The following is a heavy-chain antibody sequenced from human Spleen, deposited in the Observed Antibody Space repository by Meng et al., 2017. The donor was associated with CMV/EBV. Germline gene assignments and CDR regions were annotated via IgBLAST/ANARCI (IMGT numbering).Heavy chain of an antibody. Sequence: ASVKVSCKASGYTFTAHYFHWVRQAPGQGLECIGIINPSGGSTSYAQKFQGRVTMTRDTSTSTVYMELSSLRSEDSAVYYCARAYSGSYFDYWGQGTLVTVSS. V-gene: IGHV1-46*01. J-gene: IGHJ4*02. CDR2: INPSGGST. D-gene: IGHD1-26*01. CDR3: ARAYSGSYFDY. CDR1: GYTFTAHY.